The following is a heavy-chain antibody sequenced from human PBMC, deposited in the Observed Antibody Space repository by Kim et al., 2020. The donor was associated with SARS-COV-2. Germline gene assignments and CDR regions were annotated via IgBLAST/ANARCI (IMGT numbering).Heavy chain of an antibody. CDR2: IWYDGSNK. D-gene: IGHD6-6*01. CDR1: GFTFSSYG. CDR3: ARGGSVFSSVRGYYYYGMDV. V-gene: IGHV3-33*01. Sequence: GGSLRLSCAASGFTFSSYGMHWVRQAPGKGLEWVAVIWYDGSNKYYADSVKGRFTISRDNSKNTLYLQMNSLRAEDTAVYYCARGGSVFSSVRGYYYYGMDVWGQGTTVTVSS. J-gene: IGHJ6*02.